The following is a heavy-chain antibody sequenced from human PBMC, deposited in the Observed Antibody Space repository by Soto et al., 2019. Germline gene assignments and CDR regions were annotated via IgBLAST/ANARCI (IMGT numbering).Heavy chain of an antibody. D-gene: IGHD1-1*01. V-gene: IGHV3-11*06. Sequence: GGSLRLSCAASGFTFSDYYMSWIRQAPGKGLEWVSYISSSSSYTNYADSVKGRFTISRDNAKNSLYLQMNSLRAEDTAVYYCARPTGVGGHLEVGMDVWGQGTTVTVSS. CDR3: ARPTGVGGHLEVGMDV. CDR1: GFTFSDYY. CDR2: ISSSSSYT. J-gene: IGHJ6*02.